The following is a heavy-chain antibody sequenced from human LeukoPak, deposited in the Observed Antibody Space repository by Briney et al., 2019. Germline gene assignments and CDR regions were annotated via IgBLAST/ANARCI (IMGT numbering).Heavy chain of an antibody. D-gene: IGHD3-3*01. CDR1: GYTFTGYG. CDR2: ISAYNGNT. V-gene: IGHV1-18*01. CDR3: ARDPTPLYDFWSGHPTDY. Sequence: ASVKVSCKASGYTFTGYGISWVRQAPGQGLEWMGWISAYNGNTNYAQKLQGRVTMTTDTSTSTAYMELRSLRSDDTAVYYCARDPTPLYDFWSGHPTDYWGQGTLVTVPS. J-gene: IGHJ4*02.